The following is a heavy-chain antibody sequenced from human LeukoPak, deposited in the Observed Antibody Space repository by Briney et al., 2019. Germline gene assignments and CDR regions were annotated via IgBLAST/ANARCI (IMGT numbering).Heavy chain of an antibody. CDR1: GFTFTTYW. Sequence: GGSLRLSCATSGFTFTTYWMNWVRQAPGKGLEWVANIKQDGSEKYYVDSVQGRFTISRDNAKNSLYLQMNSLRTEDTALYYCARDQHGDYWGQGTLVTVSS. CDR3: ARDQHGDY. V-gene: IGHV3-7*03. CDR2: IKQDGSEK. J-gene: IGHJ4*02.